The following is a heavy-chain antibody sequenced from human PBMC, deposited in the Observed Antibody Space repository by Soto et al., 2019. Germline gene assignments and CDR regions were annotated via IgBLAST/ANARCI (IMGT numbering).Heavy chain of an antibody. CDR3: ARAAVIPAQGWFDP. Sequence: TLSLTCAVSGASISSGGYSWSWIRQPPGKGLEWIGYIYHSGSTYYNPSLKSRVTISVDRSKNQFSLKLGSVTAADTAVYYCARAAVIPAQGWFDPWGQGGLVTVSS. D-gene: IGHD2-2*01. CDR2: IYHSGST. V-gene: IGHV4-30-2*01. J-gene: IGHJ5*02. CDR1: GASISSGGYS.